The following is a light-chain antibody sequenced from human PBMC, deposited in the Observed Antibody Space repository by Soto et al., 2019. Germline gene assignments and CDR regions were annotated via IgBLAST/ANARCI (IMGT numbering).Light chain of an antibody. J-gene: IGKJ1*01. Sequence: DIQMTQSPSSLSASVGDRVTITCRASQSSSSYLNWYQQTQGKAPKLLSYAASSLQSGVPSRVSGSGSGTDFTLTISSLQPEDFATYYCQQSYSTPPTFGQGTKVDIK. CDR2: AAS. CDR3: QQSYSTPPT. V-gene: IGKV1-39*01. CDR1: QSSSSY.